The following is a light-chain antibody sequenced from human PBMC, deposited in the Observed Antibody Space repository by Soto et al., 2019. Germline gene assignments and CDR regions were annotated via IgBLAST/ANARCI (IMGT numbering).Light chain of an antibody. Sequence: QSALTQPPSASGSPGQSVTISCTGTSSDVGGYNFVSWYQQHPGKAPKLMIYDVSKRPSGVPDRFSGSKSGNTASLTVSGLQADDESDYYCSSYAGTNNVIFGGGTQLTVL. CDR1: SSDVGGYNF. CDR3: SSYAGTNNVI. V-gene: IGLV2-8*01. CDR2: DVS. J-gene: IGLJ2*01.